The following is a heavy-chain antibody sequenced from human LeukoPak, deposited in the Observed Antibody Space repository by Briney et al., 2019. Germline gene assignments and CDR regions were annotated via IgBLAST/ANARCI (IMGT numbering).Heavy chain of an antibody. CDR2: IHSGGTT. D-gene: IGHD3-10*01. CDR3: ATAPRGVYGVMALDF. Sequence: GSLRLSCVGSGLTVSDSYMYWVRQAPGKGLEWVSVIHSGGTTAFADSVKGRFTISRDHSKNTLYLQMNSLRAEDTAVYYCATAPRGVYGVMALDFWGQGTLVTVSS. CDR1: GLTVSDSY. J-gene: IGHJ4*02. V-gene: IGHV3-53*01.